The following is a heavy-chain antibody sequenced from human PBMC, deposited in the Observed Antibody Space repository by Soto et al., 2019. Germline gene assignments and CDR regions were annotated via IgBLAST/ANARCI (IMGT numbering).Heavy chain of an antibody. CDR3: AKELVNSGWTYFDY. CDR2: ISDSGGRT. J-gene: IGHJ4*02. CDR1: GFTFNTYA. D-gene: IGHD6-19*01. Sequence: GGYLRLSCFASGFTFNTYAMSLVRQAPGKGLEWVSAISDSGGRTYYVDSVKGRFTISRDNSKNTLYLQMSSLRAEDTAVYFCAKELVNSGWTYFDYWGQGTLVTVSS. V-gene: IGHV3-23*01.